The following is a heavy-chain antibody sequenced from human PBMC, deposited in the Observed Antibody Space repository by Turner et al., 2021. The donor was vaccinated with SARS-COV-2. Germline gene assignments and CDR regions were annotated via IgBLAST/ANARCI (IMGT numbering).Heavy chain of an antibody. CDR3: ARDFWAATN. Sequence: EVQLVESGGGLVRPGGSLRLSCAASGFTLSGYAMNWVRQAQGKGLEWVSYVGTSTSLIFYADSNKGRFTISRDNAKSSLYLQMDSLGAEDTAVYFCARDFWAATNWGQGTLVTVSS. J-gene: IGHJ4*02. D-gene: IGHD3-3*01. CDR2: VGTSTSLI. CDR1: GFTLSGYA. V-gene: IGHV3-21*06.